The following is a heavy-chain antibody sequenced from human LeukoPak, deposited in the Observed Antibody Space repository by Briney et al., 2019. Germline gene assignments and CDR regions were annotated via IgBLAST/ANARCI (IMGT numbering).Heavy chain of an antibody. CDR1: GGSISSSSYY. CDR3: VRRGIGYCSNTSCPTEYYFDY. Sequence: SETLSLTCTASGGSISSSSYYWGWIRQPPGKGLEWIGSIYYSGSTYYNPSLKSRVTISVDTSKNQFSLKLSSVTAADTAVYYCVRRGIGYCSNTSCPTEYYFDYWGQGTLVTVSS. D-gene: IGHD2-2*01. CDR2: IYYSGST. J-gene: IGHJ4*02. V-gene: IGHV4-39*01.